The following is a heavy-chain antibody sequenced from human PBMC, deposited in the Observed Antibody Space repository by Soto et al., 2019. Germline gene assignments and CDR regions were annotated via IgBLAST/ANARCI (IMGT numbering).Heavy chain of an antibody. CDR3: ARGQDENDAFTVTNRFDY. CDR1: GGSISSSSYY. CDR2: IYHSGST. D-gene: IGHD4-17*01. Sequence: SETLSLTCTVSGGSISSSSYYWGWIRQPPGKGLEWIGSIYHSGSTNYNPSLKSRVTISVDTSKNQFSLKLSSVTAADTAVYYCARGQDENDAFTVTNRFDYWGQGTLVTVSS. V-gene: IGHV4-39*07. J-gene: IGHJ4*02.